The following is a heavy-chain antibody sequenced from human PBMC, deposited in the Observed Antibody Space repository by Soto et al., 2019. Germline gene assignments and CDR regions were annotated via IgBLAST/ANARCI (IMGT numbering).Heavy chain of an antibody. CDR1: GFSLTTSGVG. CDR3: AHTRVPDTLDY. V-gene: IGHV2-5*01. CDR2: IYWNGIE. D-gene: IGHD2-2*01. J-gene: IGHJ4*02. Sequence: QITLKESGPTLVKPTQTLTLTCTFSGFSLTTSGVGVTWIRQPPGKALERLGLIYWNGIERYSPSLKSRLSLTKDTSKDQVVLTMTDVGPVDTATYYCAHTRVPDTLDYWGPGTRVTVSS.